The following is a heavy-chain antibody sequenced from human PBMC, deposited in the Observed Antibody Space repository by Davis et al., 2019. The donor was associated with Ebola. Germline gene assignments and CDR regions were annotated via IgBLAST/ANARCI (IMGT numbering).Heavy chain of an antibody. D-gene: IGHD3-22*01. CDR3: AKDRVSITMIVVVILSGFDY. CDR1: GFTFSSYS. V-gene: IGHV3-21*04. J-gene: IGHJ4*02. Sequence: GESLKISCAASGFTFSSYSMNWVRQAPGKGLEWVSSISSSSSYIYYADSVKGRFTISRDNSKNTLYLQMNSLRAEDTAVYYCAKDRVSITMIVVVILSGFDYWGQGTLVTVSS. CDR2: ISSSSSYI.